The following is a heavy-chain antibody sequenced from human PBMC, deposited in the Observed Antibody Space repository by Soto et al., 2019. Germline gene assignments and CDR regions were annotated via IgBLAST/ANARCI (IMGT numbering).Heavy chain of an antibody. J-gene: IGHJ5*02. CDR1: GFTISNYW. CDR2: RKKDGSEK. Sequence: EVQLVESGGDLVQPGGSLRLSCAASGFTISNYWMSWVRQAPGKGLEWVANRKKDGSEKYYVGSVRGRFTISRDNAKNSLYLEMNSLRAEDTAVYYCARDTGYNSGWGSWGQGTLVTVSS. CDR3: ARDTGYNSGWGS. D-gene: IGHD6-19*01. V-gene: IGHV3-7*04.